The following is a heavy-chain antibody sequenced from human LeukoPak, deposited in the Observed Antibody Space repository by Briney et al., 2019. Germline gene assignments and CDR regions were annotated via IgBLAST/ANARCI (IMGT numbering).Heavy chain of an antibody. CDR2: IRGSGAQT. CDR1: GFTFSIYG. Sequence: PGGSLRLSCAASGFTFSIYGMSWLRQAPGKGLEWVSAIRGSGAQTFYADSVKGRFTISRDNPKNTLYLQMNCLRAEDTAVYYCAKTLPYQVYCSGDCPYLFDHWGQGTLVTVSS. V-gene: IGHV3-23*01. D-gene: IGHD2-21*02. CDR3: AKTLPYQVYCSGDCPYLFDH. J-gene: IGHJ4*02.